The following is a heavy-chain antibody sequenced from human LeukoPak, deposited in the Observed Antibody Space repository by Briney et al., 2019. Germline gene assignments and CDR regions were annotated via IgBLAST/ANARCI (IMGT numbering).Heavy chain of an antibody. Sequence: SGGSLRLSCAASGFTLSSYWMSWVRQAPGKGLEWVANIKQDGSEKYYVDSVKGRFTISRDNAKNSLYLQMNSLRAEDTAVYYCARKDSNYYFDYWGQGTLVTVSS. D-gene: IGHD4-11*01. J-gene: IGHJ4*02. CDR1: GFTLSSYW. CDR3: ARKDSNYYFDY. CDR2: IKQDGSEK. V-gene: IGHV3-7*01.